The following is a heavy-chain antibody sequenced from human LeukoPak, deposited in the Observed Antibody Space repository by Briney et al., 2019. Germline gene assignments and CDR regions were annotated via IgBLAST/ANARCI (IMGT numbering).Heavy chain of an antibody. CDR1: GDSITSGGYY. V-gene: IGHV4-31*03. CDR3: ARDVLR. CDR2: IYKTGST. Sequence: ASETLSLTCTVSGDSITSGGYYWSGIRQRPGKGLEWIGYIYKTGSTYYNPSLKSRVTMSVDTSRNQFSLKVNSVTAADTAVYYCARDVLRWGQGTLVTVSS. J-gene: IGHJ4*02.